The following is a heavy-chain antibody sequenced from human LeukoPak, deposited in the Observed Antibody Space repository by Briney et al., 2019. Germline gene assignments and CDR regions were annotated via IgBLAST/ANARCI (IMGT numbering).Heavy chain of an antibody. CDR2: ISSSSSYI. V-gene: IGHV3-21*01. J-gene: IGHJ4*02. CDR3: ARDLPATASYTFDY. CDR1: GFTFSSYS. Sequence: GGLRLSCAASGFTFSSYSMNWVRRAPGKGLEWVSSISSSSSYIYYADSVKGRFTISRDNAKNSLYLQMNSLRAEDTAVYYCARDLPATASYTFDYWGQGTLVTVSS. D-gene: IGHD2-21*02.